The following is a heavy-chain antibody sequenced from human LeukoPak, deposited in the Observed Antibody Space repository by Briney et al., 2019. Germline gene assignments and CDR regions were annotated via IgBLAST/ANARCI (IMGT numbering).Heavy chain of an antibody. V-gene: IGHV3-30*18. CDR1: GFTFSSHG. CDR2: ISYDGSNK. D-gene: IGHD3-10*01. J-gene: IGHJ6*02. CDR3: AKVTHTMVRGVTHYYYGMDV. Sequence: GGSLRLSCAASGFTFSSHGMHWVRQAPGKGLEWVAVISYDGSNKYYADSVKGRFTISRDNSKNTLYLQMNSLRAEDTAVYYCAKVTHTMVRGVTHYYYGMDVWGQGTTVTVSS.